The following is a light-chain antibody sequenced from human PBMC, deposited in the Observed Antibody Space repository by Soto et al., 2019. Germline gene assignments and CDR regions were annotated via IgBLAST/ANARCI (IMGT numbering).Light chain of an antibody. CDR2: DAS. CDR1: EHINHY. J-gene: IGKJ4*01. CDR3: QQYDSLPLT. V-gene: IGKV1-33*01. Sequence: DIQMTQSPPSLSASVGDRVTITCQASEHINHYLNCYQQITGKAPKLLVDDASNLAAGAPLRVRGSGSGTAFTFAISGLQPDVVSTYYCQQYDSLPLTVGGGTKLDIK.